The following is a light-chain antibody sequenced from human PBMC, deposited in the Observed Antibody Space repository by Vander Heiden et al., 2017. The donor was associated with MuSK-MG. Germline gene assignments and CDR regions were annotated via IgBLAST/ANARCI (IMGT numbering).Light chain of an antibody. CDR1: QSVSSRP. Sequence: ERMVTQSPRTLSLPRGERATPSCRASQSVSSRPLARYHHKPGQAPRLLIYGASSSFTGIPDTFSGSGSATDFTLTIIRLEPPDFAVTYCQQYCSSRLTFGGGTKVEIK. V-gene: IGKV3-20*01. J-gene: IGKJ4*01. CDR3: QQYCSSRLT. CDR2: GAS.